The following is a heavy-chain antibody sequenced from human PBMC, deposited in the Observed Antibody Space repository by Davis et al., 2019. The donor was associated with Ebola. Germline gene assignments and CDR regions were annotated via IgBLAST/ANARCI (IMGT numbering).Heavy chain of an antibody. CDR1: GFTFSSYW. V-gene: IGHV3-74*01. J-gene: IGHJ6*02. Sequence: HTGGSLRLSCAASGFTFSSYWMHWVRQAPGKGLVWVSRINSDGSSTSYADSVKGRFTISRDNAKNTLYLQMNSLRAEDTAVYYCARGRYCSSTSCYQYGMDVWGQGTTVTVSS. CDR2: INSDGSST. CDR3: ARGRYCSSTSCYQYGMDV. D-gene: IGHD2-2*01.